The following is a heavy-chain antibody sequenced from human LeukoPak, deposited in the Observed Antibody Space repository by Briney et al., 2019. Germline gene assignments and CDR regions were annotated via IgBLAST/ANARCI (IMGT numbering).Heavy chain of an antibody. CDR3: ARAGRSIIGGGVRYDLDV. V-gene: IGHV4-31*03. J-gene: IGHJ6*02. D-gene: IGHD1-26*01. CDR1: GGPINSGSYY. CDR2: IYYTGST. Sequence: PSQTLSLTCTVSGGPINSGSYYWSWIRQHPGMGLEWIGYIYYTGSTYYNPSLKSRVSISLQTSRNQFSLKLSSVTAADTAVYFCARAGRSIIGGGVRYDLDVWGQGTPVTVSS.